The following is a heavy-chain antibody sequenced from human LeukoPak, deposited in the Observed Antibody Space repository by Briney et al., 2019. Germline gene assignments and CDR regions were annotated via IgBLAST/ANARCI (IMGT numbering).Heavy chain of an antibody. V-gene: IGHV3-66*01. J-gene: IGHJ4*02. CDR2: IYSGGST. D-gene: IGHD1-26*01. Sequence: GGSLRLSCAASGFTVSSNYMSWVRQAPGKGLEWVSVIYSGGSTYYADSVKGRFTISRDNSKNTLYLQMNSLRAEDTAVYYCARDPGDPIVGATNYFDCWGQGTLVTVSS. CDR3: ARDPGDPIVGATNYFDC. CDR1: GFTVSSNY.